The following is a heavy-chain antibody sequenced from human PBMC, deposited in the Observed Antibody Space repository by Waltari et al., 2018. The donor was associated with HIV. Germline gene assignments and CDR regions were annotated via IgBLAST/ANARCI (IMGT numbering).Heavy chain of an antibody. Sequence: QVHLEQWGTGLLRPSETLSLTCAVYGGSFSGYYWCWLRQSPGGGLEWIGEVNHVGRTNYSPSLKGRVTVSVDTSKNQFSLTMRSVTAADTAVYYCARDSAPGLAVDDDDGEFFYYGLDVWGQGTTVTVSS. D-gene: IGHD6-19*01. CDR2: VNHVGRT. CDR3: ARDSAPGLAVDDDDGEFFYYGLDV. J-gene: IGHJ6*01. V-gene: IGHV4-34*01. CDR1: GGSFSGYY.